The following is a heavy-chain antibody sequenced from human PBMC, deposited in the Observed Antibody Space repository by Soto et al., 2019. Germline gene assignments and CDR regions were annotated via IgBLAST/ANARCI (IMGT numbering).Heavy chain of an antibody. J-gene: IGHJ4*02. V-gene: IGHV3-33*01. CDR1: GFTFSSYG. Sequence: GGSLRLSCAASGFTFSSYGMHWVRQAPGKGLEWVAVIWYDGSNKYYADSVKGRFTISRDNSKNTLYLQMNSLRAEDTAVYYGARDRRGAEPFDYWGQGTLVTVSS. CDR2: IWYDGSNK. D-gene: IGHD4-17*01. CDR3: ARDRRGAEPFDY.